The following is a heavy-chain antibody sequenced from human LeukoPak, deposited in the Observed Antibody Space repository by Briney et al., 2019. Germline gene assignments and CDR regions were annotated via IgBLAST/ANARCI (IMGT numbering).Heavy chain of an antibody. D-gene: IGHD4-17*01. J-gene: IGHJ3*02. CDR3: AREGRRYGDHHNDAFDI. CDR1: GYTFTSYA. V-gene: IGHV1-3*03. Sequence: ASVKVSCKASGYTFTSYAMHWVRQAPGQRLEWMGWINAGNGNTKYSQEFQGRVTITRDTSASTAYMELSSLRSEDMAVYYCAREGRRYGDHHNDAFDIWGQGTMVTVSS. CDR2: INAGNGNT.